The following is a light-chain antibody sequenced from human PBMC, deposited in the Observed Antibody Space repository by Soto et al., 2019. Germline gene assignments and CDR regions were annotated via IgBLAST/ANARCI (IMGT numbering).Light chain of an antibody. CDR3: QHYNNSPFT. J-gene: IGKJ2*01. Sequence: EIVMTQSPATLSVSPGERATLSCRASQSVSSNLAWYQQKPGQAPTLLIYGASARASGIPARFSGSGSGTEFTLTISSLQSEDFAVYYGQHYNNSPFTFGQGTKLEIK. CDR1: QSVSSN. CDR2: GAS. V-gene: IGKV3-15*01.